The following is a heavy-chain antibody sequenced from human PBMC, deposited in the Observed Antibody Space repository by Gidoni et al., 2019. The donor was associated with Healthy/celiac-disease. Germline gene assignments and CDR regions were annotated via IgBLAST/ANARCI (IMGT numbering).Heavy chain of an antibody. Sequence: EVQLLESGGGLVQPGGSLRLSCSASGFTFSSYAMSWVRQAPGKGLEWVSAISGSGGSTYYADSVKGRFTISRDNSKNTLYLQMNSLRAEDTAVYYCAKEGIDILTGYSSRAFDIWGQGTMVTVSS. V-gene: IGHV3-23*01. CDR1: GFTFSSYA. J-gene: IGHJ3*02. CDR2: ISGSGGST. D-gene: IGHD3-9*01. CDR3: AKEGIDILTGYSSRAFDI.